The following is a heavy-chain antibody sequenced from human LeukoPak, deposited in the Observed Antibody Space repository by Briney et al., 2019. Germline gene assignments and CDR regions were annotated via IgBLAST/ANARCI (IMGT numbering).Heavy chain of an antibody. V-gene: IGHV1-2*02. Sequence: GASVKVSCKASGYTFTDYYIHWVRQAPGQGLEWMGWINVHTGVAHYAQKFHGRVTMTRDTSISTAYMELSRLRSDDTAVFYCARTHYDSSAYYSPAGYWGQGTLVTVSS. D-gene: IGHD3-22*01. J-gene: IGHJ4*02. CDR3: ARTHYDSSAYYSPAGY. CDR1: GYTFTDYY. CDR2: INVHTGVA.